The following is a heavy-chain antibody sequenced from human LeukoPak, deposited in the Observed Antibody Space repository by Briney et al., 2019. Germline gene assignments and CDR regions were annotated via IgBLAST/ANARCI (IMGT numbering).Heavy chain of an antibody. V-gene: IGHV3-53*01. CDR1: GFTLSTDH. Sequence: GGSLRLSCAASGFTLSTDHMSWVRQAPEKGLEWVAVSYSSGSRHYAESVKGRFTISRDNSKNTLDLQMNSLRVEDTALYYCARVWELSFDHWGQGTLVTVSS. CDR3: ARVWELSFDH. J-gene: IGHJ4*02. D-gene: IGHD1-26*01. CDR2: SYSSGSR.